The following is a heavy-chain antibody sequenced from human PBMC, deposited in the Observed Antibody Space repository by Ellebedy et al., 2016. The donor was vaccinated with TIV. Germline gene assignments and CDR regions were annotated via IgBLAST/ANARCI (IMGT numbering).Heavy chain of an antibody. D-gene: IGHD3-16*02. CDR3: ARYRRSWLDP. Sequence: KVSCKGSGYSFTSHWIGWVRQMPGKGLEWIGIIYPDDSDTSYSPSFQGQVTISADKSIDTAYLQWTKLKASDTAMYYCARYRRSWLDPWGQGTLVIVSS. V-gene: IGHV5-51*01. CDR1: GYSFTSHW. CDR2: IYPDDSDT. J-gene: IGHJ5*02.